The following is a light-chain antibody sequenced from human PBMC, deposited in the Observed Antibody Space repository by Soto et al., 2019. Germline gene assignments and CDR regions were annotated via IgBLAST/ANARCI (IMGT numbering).Light chain of an antibody. CDR2: EVT. J-gene: IGLJ1*01. V-gene: IGLV2-8*01. CDR3: SSYAGTAYV. CDR1: SSDVGGYNY. Sequence: VLTQPPSASGSPGQSVTISCTGTSSDVGGYNYVSWYQQHPGKAPKLMIFEVTKRPSGVPDRFSGSKSGNTASLTVSGLQAEDEADYYCSSYAGTAYVFGTGTKVTVL.